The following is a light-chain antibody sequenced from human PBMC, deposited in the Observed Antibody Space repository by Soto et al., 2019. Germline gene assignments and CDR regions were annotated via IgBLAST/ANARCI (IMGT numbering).Light chain of an antibody. CDR2: GNN. CDR1: SSNIGAGYD. V-gene: IGLV1-40*01. CDR3: HSYDSSLSGWV. Sequence: QSVLTQPPSVSGAPGQRVTISCTGSSSNIGAGYDVHWYQQLPVTAPKLLIYGNNNRPSGVPDRFSGSKSGTSASLAITGLQAEDEADYYCHSYDSSLSGWVFGGGTKLTVL. J-gene: IGLJ3*02.